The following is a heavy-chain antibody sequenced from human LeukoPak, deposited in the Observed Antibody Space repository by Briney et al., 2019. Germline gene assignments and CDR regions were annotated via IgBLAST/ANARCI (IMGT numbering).Heavy chain of an antibody. Sequence: SGGSLRLSCTASELTLSDHYMDWLRQAPGKGLEWIGRSRSKPNSYTTEYAASVKGRFTISRDHSQNSLFLEMNSLKAEDTAVYYCARASYYDRSTYYIDYWGQGTLVTVSS. CDR3: ARASYYDRSTYYIDY. CDR1: ELTLSDHY. D-gene: IGHD3-22*01. CDR2: SRSKPNSYTT. J-gene: IGHJ4*02. V-gene: IGHV3-72*01.